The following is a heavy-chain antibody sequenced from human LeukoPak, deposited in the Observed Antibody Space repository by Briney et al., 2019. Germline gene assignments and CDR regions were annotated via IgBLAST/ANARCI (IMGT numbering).Heavy chain of an antibody. CDR1: GYTFTGYY. CDR2: INPNSGGT. CDR3: ARGGGYSYGPFDY. Sequence: ASVKVSCKASGYTFTGYYMHWVRQAPGQGLEWMGWINPNSGGTNYAQKFQGWVTMTRDTSISTAYMELSRLRSDDTAVYYCARGGGYSYGPFDYWGQGTLVTVSS. D-gene: IGHD5-18*01. J-gene: IGHJ4*02. V-gene: IGHV1-2*04.